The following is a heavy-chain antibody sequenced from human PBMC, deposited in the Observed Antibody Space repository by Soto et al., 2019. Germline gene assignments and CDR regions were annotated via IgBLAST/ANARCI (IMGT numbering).Heavy chain of an antibody. CDR3: ARDLSPPGEFFYDAFDV. CDR2: IKRDGTVT. D-gene: IGHD2-21*01. J-gene: IGHJ3*01. V-gene: IGHV3-7*04. Sequence: EVQLVESGGGLVHPGESLRLFFAYSVCTFSAFGMTWLRQSPGKGLEGVANIKRDGTVTHYGDSVEGRSTLSRDNAQNSLFLQLDSLRPEDTAMYYCARDLSPPGEFFYDAFDVWGQGTFVTVSS. CDR1: VCTFSAFG.